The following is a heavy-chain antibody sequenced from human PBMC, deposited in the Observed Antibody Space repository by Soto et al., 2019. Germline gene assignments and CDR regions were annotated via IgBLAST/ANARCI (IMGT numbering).Heavy chain of an antibody. V-gene: IGHV1-8*01. J-gene: IGHJ5*02. CDR3: ARGPEVENWFDP. D-gene: IGHD1-1*01. CDR2: MNPNSGNT. Sequence: ASVKVSCKASGYTFTSYDINWVRQATGQGLEWMGWMNPNSGNTGYAQKFQGRVTMTRNTSISTAYMELSSLRSEDMAVYYCARGPEVENWFDPWGQGTLVTVSS. CDR1: GYTFTSYD.